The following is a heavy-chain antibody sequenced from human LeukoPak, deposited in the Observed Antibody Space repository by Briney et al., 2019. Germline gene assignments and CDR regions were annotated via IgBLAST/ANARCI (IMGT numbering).Heavy chain of an antibody. CDR3: ASLYGHGIFDY. D-gene: IGHD4-17*01. V-gene: IGHV3-21*01. J-gene: IGHJ4*02. Sequence: GGSLRLSCAASGFTFSSYSMNWVRQAPGKGLEWVPSISSSSSYIYYADSVKGRFTISRDNAKNSLYLQMNSLRAEDTAVYYCASLYGHGIFDYWGQGTLVTVSS. CDR1: GFTFSSYS. CDR2: ISSSSSYI.